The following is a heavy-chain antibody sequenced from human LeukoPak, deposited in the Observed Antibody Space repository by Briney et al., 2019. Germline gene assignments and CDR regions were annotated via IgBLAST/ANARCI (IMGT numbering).Heavy chain of an antibody. CDR3: AREHSGYDS. CDR2: INPSGGST. CDR1: GYTFTNYY. Sequence: ASVKVSCKASGYTFTNYYMHWVRQAPGQGLEWMGIINPSGGSTNYAQKFQGRVTMTRDTSTSTVYMELSSLRSEDTAVYYGAREHSGYDSWGQGALLTVSS. V-gene: IGHV1-46*01. J-gene: IGHJ5*02. D-gene: IGHD5-12*01.